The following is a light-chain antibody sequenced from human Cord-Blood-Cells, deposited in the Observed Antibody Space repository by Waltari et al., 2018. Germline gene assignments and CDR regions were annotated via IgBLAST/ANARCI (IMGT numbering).Light chain of an antibody. CDR3: SSYTSSSTLDVV. CDR2: DVS. V-gene: IGLV2-14*01. CDR1: SSDVGGYNY. Sequence: QSALPQPASVSGYPGQSITISCTGTSSDVGGYNYVSCSQQHPGKAPKLMIYDVSNRPSGVSNRFSGSKSGNTASLTISGLQAEDEADYYCSSYTSSSTLDVVFGGGTKLTVL. J-gene: IGLJ2*01.